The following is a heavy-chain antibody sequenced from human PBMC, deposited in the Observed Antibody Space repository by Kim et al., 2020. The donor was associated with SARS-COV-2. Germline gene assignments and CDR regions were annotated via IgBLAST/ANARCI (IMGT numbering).Heavy chain of an antibody. Sequence: SQTLSLTCAISGDSVSSNSAAWNWIRQSPSRGLEWLGRTYYRSKWYNDYAVSVKSRITINPDTSKNQFSLQLNSVTPEDTAVYYCARGVRIAAAGPLYYYYGMDVWGQGTTVTVSS. CDR2: TYYRSKWYN. CDR1: GDSVSSNSAA. CDR3: ARGVRIAAAGPLYYYYGMDV. J-gene: IGHJ6*02. D-gene: IGHD6-13*01. V-gene: IGHV6-1*01.